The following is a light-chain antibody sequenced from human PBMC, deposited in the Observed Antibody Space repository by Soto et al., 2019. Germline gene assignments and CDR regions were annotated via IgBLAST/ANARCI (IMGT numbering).Light chain of an antibody. Sequence: QSLLTQPAPVSGSPGQSIAISCPRTSSDVGGYSYVSWYQQQPGKAPKLVISDVSNRPSGVSDRFSGSKSGNTASLTISGLQTEDEADYYCASYTTSSTYVFGTGTKVTV. V-gene: IGLV2-14*01. CDR1: SSDVGGYSY. CDR2: DVS. CDR3: ASYTTSSTYV. J-gene: IGLJ1*01.